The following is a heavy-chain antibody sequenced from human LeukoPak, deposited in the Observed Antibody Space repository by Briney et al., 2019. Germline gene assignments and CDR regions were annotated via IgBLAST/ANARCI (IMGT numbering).Heavy chain of an antibody. CDR2: ISYDGSNK. CDR1: GFTFSSYA. V-gene: IGHV3-30-3*01. CDR3: ARDSGSTGLFDY. D-gene: IGHD2-2*01. J-gene: IGHJ4*02. Sequence: GRSLRLSCAASGFTFSSYAMHWVRQAPGKGLEWVAVISYDGSNKYYADSVKGRFTISRDNSKNTLYLQMNSLRAEDTAVYYCARDSGSTGLFDYWGQGTLVTVSS.